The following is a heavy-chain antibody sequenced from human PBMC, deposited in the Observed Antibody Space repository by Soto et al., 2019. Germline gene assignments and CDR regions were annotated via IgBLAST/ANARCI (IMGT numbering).Heavy chain of an antibody. D-gene: IGHD1-1*01. CDR3: ARPLGHCTNSLRHNWFDP. CDR2: ISAYNGKT. CDR1: GYTFTSYG. Sequence: ASVKVSCKASGYTFTSYGISWMRQAPGQGLEWMGWISAYNGKTNYAQKLQGRVTMTTDTATSTAYMELGSLRSDDTAVYYCARPLGHCTNSLRHNWFDPWGQGTLVTVSS. V-gene: IGHV1-18*01. J-gene: IGHJ5*02.